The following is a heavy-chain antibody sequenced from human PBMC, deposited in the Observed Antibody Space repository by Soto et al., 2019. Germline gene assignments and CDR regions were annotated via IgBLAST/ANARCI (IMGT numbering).Heavy chain of an antibody. CDR2: ISYDGSNK. J-gene: IGHJ6*02. D-gene: IGHD7-27*01. Sequence: GGSLRLSCAASGFTFSSYGMHWVRQAPGKGLEWVAVISYDGSNKYYADSVKGRFTISRDNSKNTLYLQMNSLRAEDTAVYYCAKDPNTTNWGADYYYYGMDVWGQGTTVTVSS. V-gene: IGHV3-30*18. CDR3: AKDPNTTNWGADYYYYGMDV. CDR1: GFTFSSYG.